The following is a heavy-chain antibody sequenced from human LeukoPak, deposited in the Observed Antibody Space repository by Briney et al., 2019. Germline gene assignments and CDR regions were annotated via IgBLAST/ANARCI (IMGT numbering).Heavy chain of an antibody. V-gene: IGHV4-59*12. D-gene: IGHD3-22*01. CDR3: ARDRYYYDSSAYYYFFHY. CDR1: GGSISSYY. CDR2: IYYSGST. Sequence: SETLSLTCTVSGGSISSYYWSWIRQPPGKGLEWIGYIYYSGSTNYNPSLKSRVTISVDTSKNQFSLKLSSVTAADTAVYYCARDRYYYDSSAYYYFFHYWGQVTLVTVSS. J-gene: IGHJ4*02.